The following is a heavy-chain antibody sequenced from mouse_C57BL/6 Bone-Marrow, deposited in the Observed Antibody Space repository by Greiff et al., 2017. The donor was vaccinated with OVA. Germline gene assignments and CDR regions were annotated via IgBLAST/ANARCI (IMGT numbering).Heavy chain of an antibody. CDR2: INPSTGGT. J-gene: IGHJ2*01. D-gene: IGHD2-3*01. V-gene: IGHV1-42*01. CDR3: ARSDDGTRDYFDY. CDR1: GYSFTGYY. Sequence: EVQLQQSGPELVKPGASVKISCKASGYSFTGYYMNWVKQSPEKSLEWIGEINPSTGGTTYNQKFKAKATLTVDKSSSTAYMQLKSLTSEDSAVYYCARSDDGTRDYFDYWGQGTTLTVSS.